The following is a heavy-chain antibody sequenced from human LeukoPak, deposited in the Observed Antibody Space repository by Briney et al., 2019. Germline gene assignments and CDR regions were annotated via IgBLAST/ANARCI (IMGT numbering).Heavy chain of an antibody. Sequence: GGSLRLFCAASGFTFDDYAMHWVRQAPGKGLEWVSGISWNSGSIGYADSVKGRFTISRDNAKNSLYLQMNSLRAEDMALYYCAKGGGSYYVDAFDIWGQGTMVTVSS. CDR2: ISWNSGSI. J-gene: IGHJ3*02. CDR1: GFTFDDYA. D-gene: IGHD1-26*01. V-gene: IGHV3-9*03. CDR3: AKGGGSYYVDAFDI.